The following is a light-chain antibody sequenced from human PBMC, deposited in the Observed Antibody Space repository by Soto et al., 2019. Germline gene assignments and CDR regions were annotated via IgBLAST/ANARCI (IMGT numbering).Light chain of an antibody. Sequence: QSALTQPASVSGSPGQSITISCTGTSSDVGGSNYVSWYQQHPGKAPKLMIYDVSDQPSGVSHRFSGSKSGNTASLTISGLQAEDEADYYCSLDLTGGTLVFGGGTKLTVL. CDR2: DVS. CDR3: SLDLTGGTLV. V-gene: IGLV2-14*03. J-gene: IGLJ2*01. CDR1: SSDVGGSNY.